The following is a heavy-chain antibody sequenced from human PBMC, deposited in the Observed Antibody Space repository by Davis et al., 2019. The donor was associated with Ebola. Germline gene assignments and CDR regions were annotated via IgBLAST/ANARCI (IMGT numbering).Heavy chain of an antibody. V-gene: IGHV3-33*01. CDR3: ARDDSGWYKGSAFDI. CDR2: IWYDGSNK. CDR1: GFTFRSYG. Sequence: GGSLRLSFPAPGFTFRSYGMHWVRQAPGKGLEWVAVIWYDGSNKYYADSVKGRFTISRDNSKNTLYLQMNSLRAEDTAVYYCARDDSGWYKGSAFDIWGQGTMVTVSS. D-gene: IGHD6-19*01. J-gene: IGHJ3*02.